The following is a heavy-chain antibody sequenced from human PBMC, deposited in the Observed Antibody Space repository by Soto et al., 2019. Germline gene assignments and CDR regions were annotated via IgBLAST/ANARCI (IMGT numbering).Heavy chain of an antibody. D-gene: IGHD2-8*01. J-gene: IGHJ4*01. Sequence: SETLSLTCTVAGGSISSSSSYWGWIRQAPGKGLEWIGYIYYSGSTNYNPSLKSRVTISVDTSKNQFSLKLSSVTAADTAVYYCAWVLLTPRFLGFDYRTQGTLVT. CDR1: GGSISSSSSY. CDR2: IYYSGST. V-gene: IGHV4-61*05. CDR3: AWVLLTPRFLGFDY.